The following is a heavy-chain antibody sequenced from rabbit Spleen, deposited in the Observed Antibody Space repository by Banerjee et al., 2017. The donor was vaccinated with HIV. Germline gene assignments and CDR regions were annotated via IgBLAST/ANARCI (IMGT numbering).Heavy chain of an antibody. CDR1: GFSFSSNYY. CDR2: IYTGSSGST. Sequence: QSLEESGGDLVKPGASLTLTCTASGFSFSSNYYMCWVRQAPGKGLEWIACIYTGSSGSTYYASWAKGRFTISKTSSTTVTLQMTSLTVADTATYFCARGSATMTMVITGYYLNLWGPGTLVTVS. V-gene: IGHV1S40*01. CDR3: ARGSATMTMVITGYYLNL. D-gene: IGHD2-1*01. J-gene: IGHJ4*01.